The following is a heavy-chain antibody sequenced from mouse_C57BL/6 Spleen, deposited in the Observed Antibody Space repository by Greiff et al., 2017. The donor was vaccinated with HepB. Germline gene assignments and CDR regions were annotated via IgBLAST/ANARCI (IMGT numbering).Heavy chain of an antibody. Sequence: EVMLVESGAELVRPGASVKLSCTASGFNIKDDYMHWVKQRPEQGLEWIGWIDPENGDTEYASKFQGKATITADTSSNTAYLQLSSLTSEDTAVYYCTVLYYGSSYEAMDYWGQGTSVTVSS. V-gene: IGHV14-4*01. J-gene: IGHJ4*01. CDR1: GFNIKDDY. CDR3: TVLYYGSSYEAMDY. CDR2: IDPENGDT. D-gene: IGHD1-1*01.